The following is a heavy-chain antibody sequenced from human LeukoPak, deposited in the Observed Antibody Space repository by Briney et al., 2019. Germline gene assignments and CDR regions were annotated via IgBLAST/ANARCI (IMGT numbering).Heavy chain of an antibody. V-gene: IGHV4-30-2*01. CDR2: IYHSGST. Sequence: SQTLSLTCAVSGGSISSGGYSWSWIRQPPGKGLEWIGYIYHSGSTYYNPSLKSRVTISVDRSKNQFSLKLSSVTAADTAVYYCARGYDSSGYYYDYWGQGTLVTVSS. J-gene: IGHJ4*02. CDR3: ARGYDSSGYYYDY. CDR1: GGSISSGGYS. D-gene: IGHD3-22*01.